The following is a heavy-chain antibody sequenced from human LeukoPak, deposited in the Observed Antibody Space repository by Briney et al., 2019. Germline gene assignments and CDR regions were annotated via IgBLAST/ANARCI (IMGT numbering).Heavy chain of an antibody. J-gene: IGHJ4*02. CDR3: ARDSGWELKQYYFDH. D-gene: IGHD1-26*01. V-gene: IGHV1-18*01. Sequence: GASVKASCKASGYTFTSYHINWVRQAPGQGLEWMGWISVYNGYTEFAQKFQGRVTMTTDTSTRTTYMELRGLRSDDTAVYYCARDSGWELKQYYFDHWGQGTLVTVSS. CDR1: GYTFTSYH. CDR2: ISVYNGYT.